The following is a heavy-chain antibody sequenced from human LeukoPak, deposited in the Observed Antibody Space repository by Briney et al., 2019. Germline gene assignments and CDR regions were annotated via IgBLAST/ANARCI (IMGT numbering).Heavy chain of an antibody. V-gene: IGHV1-18*01. J-gene: IGHJ4*02. CDR3: ARELDYDILTGYPYNADY. D-gene: IGHD3-9*01. CDR1: GYTFTIYG. Sequence: ASVTVSFTCSGYTFTIYGISWVRQAPGQGREWMGWISAYNGNTNYAQKLQGRVTMTTDRSTSTAYMELRSLRSDDTAVYYCARELDYDILTGYPYNADYWGQGTLVTVSS. CDR2: ISAYNGNT.